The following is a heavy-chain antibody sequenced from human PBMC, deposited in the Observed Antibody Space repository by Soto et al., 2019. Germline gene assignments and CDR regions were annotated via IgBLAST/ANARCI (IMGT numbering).Heavy chain of an antibody. D-gene: IGHD3-22*01. V-gene: IGHV1-18*01. Sequence: ASVKVSCKASGYTFTNFGISWVRQAPGQRLEWMGWISAYNGNTNYAQNFQGRVTMTTDTSTSTAYMELRSLRSDDTAVYYCASILRYYYDSSGYYGVHYYHGMDVWGQGTTVTVSS. CDR3: ASILRYYYDSSGYYGVHYYHGMDV. CDR2: ISAYNGNT. CDR1: GYTFTNFG. J-gene: IGHJ6*02.